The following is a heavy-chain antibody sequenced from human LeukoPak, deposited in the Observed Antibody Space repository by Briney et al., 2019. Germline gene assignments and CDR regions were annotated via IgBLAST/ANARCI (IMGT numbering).Heavy chain of an antibody. J-gene: IGHJ4*02. CDR1: GFTFNNYG. CDR3: AKDTSSGWRSYYFDY. V-gene: IGHV3-43D*03. Sequence: GGSLRLSCAASGFTFNNYGMHWVRQAPGKGLEWVSLISWDGGSTYYADSVKGRFTISRDNSKNSLYLQMNSLRAEDTALYYCAKDTSSGWRSYYFDYWGQGTLVTVSS. CDR2: ISWDGGST. D-gene: IGHD6-19*01.